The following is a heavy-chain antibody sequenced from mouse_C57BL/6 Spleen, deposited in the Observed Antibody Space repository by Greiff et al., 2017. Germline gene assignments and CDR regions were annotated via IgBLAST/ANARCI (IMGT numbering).Heavy chain of an antibody. J-gene: IGHJ3*01. CDR1: GFTFRSYA. CDR2: ISDGGSYT. V-gene: IGHV5-4*01. D-gene: IGHD1-1*02. Sequence: EVQLVESGGGLVKPGGSLKLSCAASGFTFRSYAMSWVRQTPEKRLEWVATISDGGSYTYYPDNVKGRFTISRDNAKNNLYLQMSHLKSEDTAMYYCARKGLNYAEGAWFAYWGQGTLVTVSA. CDR3: ARKGLNYAEGAWFAY.